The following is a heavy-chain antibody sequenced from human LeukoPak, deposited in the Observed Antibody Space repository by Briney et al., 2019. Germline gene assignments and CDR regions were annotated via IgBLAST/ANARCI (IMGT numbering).Heavy chain of an antibody. D-gene: IGHD2-2*01. J-gene: IGHJ5*02. CDR1: GFTFADYA. Sequence: GGSLRLSCAASGFTFADYAMTWVRQAPGKGLEWVSVIGVRGGSSYYADSVRGRFTISRDNSKNTLYLQMNSLRDDDTAVYYCAKDSRSTSCCNWFDPWGQGTLVTVSS. V-gene: IGHV3-23*01. CDR2: IGVRGGSS. CDR3: AKDSRSTSCCNWFDP.